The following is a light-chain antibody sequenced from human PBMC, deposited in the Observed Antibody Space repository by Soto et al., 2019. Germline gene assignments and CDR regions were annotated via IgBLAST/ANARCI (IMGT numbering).Light chain of an antibody. Sequence: DIQMTQSPSSLSASVGDRVTITCRASQGISNYLAWYQQKPGKVPKLLIYAASTLQSGVPSRFSGSGSGTDVTITVSSRQPEDVATYYCQKYNSAPRTFGQGTKVEIK. CDR1: QGISNY. J-gene: IGKJ1*01. V-gene: IGKV1-27*01. CDR3: QKYNSAPRT. CDR2: AAS.